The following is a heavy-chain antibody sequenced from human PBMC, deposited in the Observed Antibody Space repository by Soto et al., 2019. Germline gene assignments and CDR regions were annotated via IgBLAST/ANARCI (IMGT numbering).Heavy chain of an antibody. V-gene: IGHV3-9*01. J-gene: IGHJ4*02. CDR1: GFSFDDFV. D-gene: IGHD2-21*02. CDR3: AKGVATAVPALDY. Sequence: GGSLSLSCVASGFSFDDFVMNWVRQRPGKGLEWVSSVSWNSGAKLYADSVKGRFAISRDSAKKSVYLQMNSLRPDDTAFYYCAKGVATAVPALDYWGQGTLVTVSS. CDR2: VSWNSGAK.